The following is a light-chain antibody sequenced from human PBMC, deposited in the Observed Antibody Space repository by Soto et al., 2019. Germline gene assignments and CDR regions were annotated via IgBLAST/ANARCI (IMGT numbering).Light chain of an antibody. CDR1: SSDVGGYNY. V-gene: IGLV2-14*01. J-gene: IGLJ1*01. CDR3: SSYTSSSTLV. CDR2: DVS. Sequence: QSVLTQPASVSGSPGQSITISCTGTSSDVGGYNYVSWYQQHPGKAPKLMIYDVSNRPSGVSNCFSGSKSGNTASLTISGLQAEDEADYYCSSYTSSSTLVFGTGTKSPS.